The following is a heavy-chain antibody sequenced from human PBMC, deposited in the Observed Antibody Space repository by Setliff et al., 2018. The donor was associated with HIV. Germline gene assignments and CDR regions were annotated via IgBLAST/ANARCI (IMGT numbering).Heavy chain of an antibody. CDR3: ARPADCSSTSCYLWYFDL. V-gene: IGHV4-39*01. J-gene: IGHJ2*01. CDR1: GGSISSSSYY. D-gene: IGHD2-2*01. Sequence: SETLSLTCTVSGGSISSSSYYRGWIRQPPGKGLEWIGSIYYSGSTYYNPSLKSRVTISVDTSKNQFSLKLSSVTAADTAVYYCARPADCSSTSCYLWYFDLWGRGTLVTAPQ. CDR2: IYYSGST.